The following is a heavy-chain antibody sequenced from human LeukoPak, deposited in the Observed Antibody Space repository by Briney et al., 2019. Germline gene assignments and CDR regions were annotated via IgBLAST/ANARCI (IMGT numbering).Heavy chain of an antibody. D-gene: IGHD4-23*01. CDR1: GFTFSSYA. CDR3: ARVSGNSPPGFLYYYYMDV. J-gene: IGHJ6*03. Sequence: GSLRLSCAASGFTFSSYAMSWIRQPPGKGLEWIGRIYTSGSTNYNPSLKSRVTMSVDTSKNQFSLKLSSVTAADTAVYYCARVSGNSPPGFLYYYYMDVWGKGTTVTVSS. V-gene: IGHV4-4*07. CDR2: IYTSGST.